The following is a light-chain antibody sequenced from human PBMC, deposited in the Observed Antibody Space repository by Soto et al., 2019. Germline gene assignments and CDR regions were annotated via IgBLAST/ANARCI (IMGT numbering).Light chain of an antibody. V-gene: IGKV3D-15*01. J-gene: IGKJ1*01. CDR3: QKFNKWPCT. Sequence: EIVLPQSPGTLSLSPGERATLSCRASQSISSSYLAWYQQKPGQPPTLLLYRTLNRATGIPDTFSGSGSGTEFTLTISSLQSEDFAVYYCQKFNKWPCTFGQGTKVDIK. CDR2: RTL. CDR1: QSISSSY.